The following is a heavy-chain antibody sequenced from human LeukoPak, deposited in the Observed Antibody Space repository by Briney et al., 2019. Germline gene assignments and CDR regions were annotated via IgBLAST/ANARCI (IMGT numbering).Heavy chain of an antibody. CDR3: AIAVFGYCFDY. V-gene: IGHV3-30-3*01. J-gene: IGHJ4*02. Sequence: GRSLRLSCAASGFTFSSYAMHWVRQAPGKGLEWVAVISYDGSNKYYADSVKGQFTISRDNSKSTLYLQMNSLRAEDTAVYYCAIAVFGYCFDYWGQGTLVTVSS. D-gene: IGHD3-16*01. CDR2: ISYDGSNK. CDR1: GFTFSSYA.